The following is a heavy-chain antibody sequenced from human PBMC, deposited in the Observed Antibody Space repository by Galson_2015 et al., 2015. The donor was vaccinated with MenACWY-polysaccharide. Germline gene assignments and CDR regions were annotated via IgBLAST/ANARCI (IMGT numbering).Heavy chain of an antibody. CDR3: ARGIAVTRGRDAFDI. CDR2: IYYSGNT. J-gene: IGHJ3*02. V-gene: IGHV4-39*01. D-gene: IGHD1-7*01. CDR1: GGSISSSSYY. Sequence: SETLSLTCRVSGGSISSSSYYWGWIRQPPGKGLEWIGSIYYSGNTYYNPSLKSRVTISADTSKNQFSLKLTSVTAADATVYYCARGIAVTRGRDAFDIWGQGTMVAVSS.